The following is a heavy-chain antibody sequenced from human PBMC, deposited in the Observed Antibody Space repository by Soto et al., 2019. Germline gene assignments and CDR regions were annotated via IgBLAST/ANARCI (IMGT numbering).Heavy chain of an antibody. Sequence: SETLSLTCAVYGWSFSVYYWSWIRQPPGKGLEWIGEINHSGSTNYNPSLKSRVTISVDTSKNQFSLKLSSVTAADTAVYYCARGSGSATYIVYSDYWGEGTMVTVFS. J-gene: IGHJ4*02. CDR1: GWSFSVYY. CDR3: ARGSGSATYIVYSDY. D-gene: IGHD3-10*01. CDR2: INHSGST. V-gene: IGHV4-34*01.